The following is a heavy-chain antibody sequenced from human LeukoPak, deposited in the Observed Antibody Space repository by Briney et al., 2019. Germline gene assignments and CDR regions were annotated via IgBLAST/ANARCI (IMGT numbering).Heavy chain of an antibody. D-gene: IGHD3-22*01. J-gene: IGHJ1*01. CDR2: INHSGST. V-gene: IGHV4-34*01. CDR1: GGSFSGYY. CDR3: ARGSADEYGSSGYPSLTH. Sequence: TSETLSLTCAVYGGSFSGYYWSWIRQPPGKGLEWIGEINHSGSTNYNPSLKSRVTISVDTSKNQFSLKLSSVTAADTAVYYCARGSADEYGSSGYPSLTHWGQGTLVTVSS.